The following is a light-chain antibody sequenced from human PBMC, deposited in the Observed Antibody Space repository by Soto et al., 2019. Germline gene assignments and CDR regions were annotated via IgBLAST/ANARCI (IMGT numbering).Light chain of an antibody. V-gene: IGKV1-9*01. CDR3: QQLFDSPIT. Sequence: IQLTQSPSFLSPSIGESVTITCRASQVITSSLACYQVKPGTAPKLLIYAASTLESGVPSSFSATVSGTEFSLTITSLQPEDFATYYCQQLFDSPITFGQGTRLEI. CDR2: AAS. J-gene: IGKJ5*01. CDR1: QVITSS.